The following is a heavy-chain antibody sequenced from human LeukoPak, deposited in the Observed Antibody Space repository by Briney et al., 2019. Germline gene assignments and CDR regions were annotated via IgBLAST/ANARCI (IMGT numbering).Heavy chain of an antibody. CDR2: IGTAGDT. Sequence: PGGSLRLSCAASGFTLDDYTMHWVRHATGKGLEWVSAIGTAGDTYYPGSVKGRFTISRENAKNSLYLQMNSLRAGDTAVYYCARDGLKTGYDHWGQGTLVTVSS. CDR3: ARDGLKTGYDH. J-gene: IGHJ4*02. V-gene: IGHV3-13*01. CDR1: GFTLDDYT. D-gene: IGHD5-12*01.